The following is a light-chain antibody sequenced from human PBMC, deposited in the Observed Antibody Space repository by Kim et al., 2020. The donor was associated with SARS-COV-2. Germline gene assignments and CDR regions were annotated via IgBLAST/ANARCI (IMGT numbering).Light chain of an antibody. V-gene: IGKV3-15*01. CDR2: GAS. CDR3: QQYNNWRQYT. Sequence: VSAGERATLSCRASQSVGSNLAWYQQKPGQAPRLRIYGASTRATGIPARFSGSGSGTEFTLTISSLQSEDFAVDYCQQYNNWRQYTFGQGTKLEI. CDR1: QSVGSN. J-gene: IGKJ2*01.